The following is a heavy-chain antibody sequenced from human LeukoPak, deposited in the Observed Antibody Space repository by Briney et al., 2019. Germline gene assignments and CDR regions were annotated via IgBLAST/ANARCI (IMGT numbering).Heavy chain of an antibody. V-gene: IGHV3-23*01. Sequence: PGGSLRLSCAASGFTFTNYAMSWVRQAPGKGLDWVSAMSVSGGSTYYADSVKGRFTISRDNSKNTLYLQMNSLRAEDTAVYYCAKASYYYDSSGYSGFDYWGQGTLVTVSS. D-gene: IGHD3-22*01. CDR1: GFTFTNYA. CDR2: MSVSGGST. CDR3: AKASYYYDSSGYSGFDY. J-gene: IGHJ4*02.